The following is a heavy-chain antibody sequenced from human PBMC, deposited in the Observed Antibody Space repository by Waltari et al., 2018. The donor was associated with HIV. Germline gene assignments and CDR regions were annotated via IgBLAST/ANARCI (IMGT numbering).Heavy chain of an antibody. J-gene: IGHJ4*01. CDR3: ARRVSGYIYDFFDL. Sequence: VLLVESGGGLVKPGGSLSLSCAASGLPFSTDGMTWVRQAPGKGLEWVSSISGSTTYLYYADSVKGRFTISRDNAKDSLYLQMNSLRAEDTAVYYCARRVSGYIYDFFDLWGQGTLVTVSS. CDR1: GLPFSTDG. V-gene: IGHV3-21*02. CDR2: ISGSTTYL. D-gene: IGHD5-18*01.